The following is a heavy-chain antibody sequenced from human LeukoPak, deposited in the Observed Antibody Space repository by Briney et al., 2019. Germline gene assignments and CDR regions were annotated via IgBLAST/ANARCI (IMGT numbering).Heavy chain of an antibody. V-gene: IGHV4-61*08. CDR1: GGSISSGDYY. Sequence: PSETLSLTCTVSGGSISSGDYYWSWIRQPPGKGLEWIGYIYYSGSTNYNPSLKSRVTISVDTSKNQFSLKLSSVTAADTAVYYCARGGSRYSGSYLDYWGQGTLVTVSS. CDR3: ARGGSRYSGSYLDY. CDR2: IYYSGST. D-gene: IGHD1-26*01. J-gene: IGHJ4*02.